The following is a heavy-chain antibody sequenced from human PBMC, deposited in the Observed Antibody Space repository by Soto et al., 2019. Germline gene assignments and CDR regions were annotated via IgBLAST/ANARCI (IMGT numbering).Heavy chain of an antibody. CDR3: ARGDCPGAYCYSWPFNYGVDV. V-gene: IGHV3-33*08. J-gene: IGHJ6*02. D-gene: IGHD2-15*01. CDR2: IWYDGSNK. CDR1: GFTFNTYG. Sequence: QVQLVESGGGVVQPGGSLRLSCTTSGFTFNTYGMYWVRQAPGKGLEWVAIIWYDGSNKYYGDSVKGRFTISRDNSKNTLYLQMNSLRAEDTALYYCARGDCPGAYCYSWPFNYGVDVWGQGTTVTVSS.